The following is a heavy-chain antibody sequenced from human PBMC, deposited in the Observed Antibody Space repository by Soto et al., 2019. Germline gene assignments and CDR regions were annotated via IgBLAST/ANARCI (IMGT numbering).Heavy chain of an antibody. V-gene: IGHV4-34*01. Sequence: PSETLSLTCAVSGPSFSGYCWTWVRQPPGKGPKWMGEINPGGSTNYSPSLKSRVTISIDTSKNQVSLTLKSVTAADTAVYYCARGLFKRSARHFYYYGMDVWGQGPSVTVSS. CDR1: GPSFSGYC. CDR2: INPGGST. D-gene: IGHD6-6*01. CDR3: ARGLFKRSARHFYYYGMDV. J-gene: IGHJ6*01.